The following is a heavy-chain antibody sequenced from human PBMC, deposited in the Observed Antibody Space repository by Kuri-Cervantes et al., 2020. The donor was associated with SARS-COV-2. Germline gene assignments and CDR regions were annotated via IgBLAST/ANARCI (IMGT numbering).Heavy chain of an antibody. Sequence: GSLRLSCAVSGYSISSGYYWGWIRQPPGKGLEWIGSIYHGGSTYYNPSLKSRVTISVDTSKNQFSLKLSSVTAADTAVYYCARGPAHDFWSGYRFDYWGQGTLVTVSS. CDR2: IYHGGST. CDR3: ARGPAHDFWSGYRFDY. J-gene: IGHJ4*02. CDR1: GYSISSGYY. D-gene: IGHD3-3*01. V-gene: IGHV4-38-2*01.